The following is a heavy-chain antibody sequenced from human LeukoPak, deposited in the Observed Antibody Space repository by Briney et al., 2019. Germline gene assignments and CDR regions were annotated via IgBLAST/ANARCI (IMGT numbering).Heavy chain of an antibody. J-gene: IGHJ4*02. Sequence: PGGSLRLSCAASGFTFSSYAMSWVGQAPGKGLEWVSAISGLGGSTYYADSVKGRFTSSRDNSKNTLYLQMNSLRAEDTAVYYCARDHYGETFGYWGQGTLVTVSS. V-gene: IGHV3-23*01. CDR1: GFTFSSYA. D-gene: IGHD4-17*01. CDR2: ISGLGGST. CDR3: ARDHYGETFGY.